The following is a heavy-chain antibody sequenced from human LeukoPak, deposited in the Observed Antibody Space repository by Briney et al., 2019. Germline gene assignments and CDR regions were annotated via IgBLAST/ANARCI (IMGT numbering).Heavy chain of an antibody. V-gene: IGHV1-8*02. CDR2: MNPNSGNT. CDR1: GYIFSDYY. CDR3: ARGDYGDY. J-gene: IGHJ4*02. Sequence: ASVKVSCKASGYIFSDYYMHWVRQATGQGLEWMGWMNPNSGNTGYAQKLQGRVTMTTDTSTSSAYMELKSLRSDDTAVYYCARGDYGDYWGQGTLVTVSS.